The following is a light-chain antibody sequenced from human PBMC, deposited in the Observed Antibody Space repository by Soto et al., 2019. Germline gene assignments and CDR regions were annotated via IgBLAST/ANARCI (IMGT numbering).Light chain of an antibody. Sequence: QSVLTQPASVSGSPGQSITISCTGSSSDVGGYDYVSWFQQHPGRAPKLLIYEVITRPSGVSTRFSGSKSSNTASLSISGLHPEDEADFYCSSFTSSRTWVFGVGTKVTVL. J-gene: IGLJ3*02. V-gene: IGLV2-14*01. CDR1: SSDVGGYDY. CDR3: SSFTSSRTWV. CDR2: EVI.